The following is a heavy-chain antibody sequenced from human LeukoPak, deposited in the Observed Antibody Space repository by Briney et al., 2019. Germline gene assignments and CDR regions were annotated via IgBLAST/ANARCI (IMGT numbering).Heavy chain of an antibody. V-gene: IGHV1-2*02. CDR1: GYTFTGYY. D-gene: IGHD6-13*01. Sequence: ASVKVSCKASGYTFTGYYMHWVRQAPGQGLEWMGWINPNSGGTNYAPKFQGRVTMTRDTSISTAYMELSRLRSDDTAVYYCAREKDSSSWYTNNWFDPWGQGTLVTVSS. CDR2: INPNSGGT. J-gene: IGHJ5*02. CDR3: AREKDSSSWYTNNWFDP.